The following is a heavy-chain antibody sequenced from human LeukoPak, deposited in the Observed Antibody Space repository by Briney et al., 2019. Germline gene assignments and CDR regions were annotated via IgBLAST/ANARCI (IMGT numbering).Heavy chain of an antibody. CDR2: ISSSSSYI. CDR3: ARARQLYKHNWFDP. D-gene: IGHD3-3*02. V-gene: IGHV3-21*01. J-gene: IGHJ5*02. Sequence: PGGSLRLSCAASGFTLSSHEMNWVRQAPGKGLEWVSSISSSSSYIYYADSVKGRFTISRDNAKNSLYLRMNSLRAEDTAVYYCARARQLYKHNWFDPWGQGTLVTVSS. CDR1: GFTLSSHE.